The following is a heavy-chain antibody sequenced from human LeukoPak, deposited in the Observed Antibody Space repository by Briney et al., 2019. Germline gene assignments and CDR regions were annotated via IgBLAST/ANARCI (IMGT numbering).Heavy chain of an antibody. J-gene: IGHJ6*03. CDR2: IREDGGHT. CDR3: ARDPYSGNYGAYYYYYMDV. D-gene: IGHD1-26*01. CDR1: GFTFSSYW. Sequence: PGGSLRLSCAASGFTFSSYWMSWVRQAPGKGLEWVANIREDGGHTNYVDSVKGRFTISRDNAKSSLYLQMDSLRAEDTAVYYCARDPYSGNYGAYYYYYMDVWGKGTTVTISS. V-gene: IGHV3-7*01.